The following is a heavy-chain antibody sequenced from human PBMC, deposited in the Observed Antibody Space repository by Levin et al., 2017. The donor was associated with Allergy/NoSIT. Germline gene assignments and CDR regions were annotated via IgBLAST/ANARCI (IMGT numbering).Heavy chain of an antibody. CDR2: ISGSGGST. CDR3: ANKDGWNSSSWYFGLYYYYGMDV. J-gene: IGHJ6*02. V-gene: IGHV3-23*01. D-gene: IGHD6-13*01. Sequence: GESRKISCAASGFTFSSYAMSWVRQAPGKGLEWVSAISGSGGSTYYADSVKGRFTISRDNSKNTLYLQMNSLRAEDTAVYYCANKDGWNSSSWYFGLYYYYGMDVWGQGTTVTVSS. CDR1: GFTFSSYA.